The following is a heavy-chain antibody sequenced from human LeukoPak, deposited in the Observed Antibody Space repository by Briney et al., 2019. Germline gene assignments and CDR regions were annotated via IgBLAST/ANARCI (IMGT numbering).Heavy chain of an antibody. J-gene: IGHJ3*02. D-gene: IGHD4-17*01. CDR1: GVSISSGGYS. V-gene: IGHV4-30-2*01. Sequence: SETLSLTCAVPGVSISSGGYSWSWIRQPPGKGLEWIGYIYHSGSTYYNPSLKSRVTISVDRSKNQFSLKLSSVTAADTAVYYCARGYGDYVLGAFDIWGQGTMVTVSS. CDR2: IYHSGST. CDR3: ARGYGDYVLGAFDI.